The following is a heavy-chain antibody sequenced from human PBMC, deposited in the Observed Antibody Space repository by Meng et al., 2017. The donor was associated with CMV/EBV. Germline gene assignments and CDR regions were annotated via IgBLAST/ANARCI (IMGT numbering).Heavy chain of an antibody. J-gene: IGHJ6*02. V-gene: IGHV4-39*07. Sequence: SETLSLTCTVSGGSISSSSYYCGWIRQPPGKGLEWIGSIYYSGSTYYNPSLKSRVTISVDTSKNQFSLKLSSVTAADTAVYYCARDPHFTIFGVVPYYYYGMDVWGQGTTVTVSS. CDR3: ARDPHFTIFGVVPYYYYGMDV. CDR2: IYYSGST. CDR1: GGSISSSSYY. D-gene: IGHD3-3*01.